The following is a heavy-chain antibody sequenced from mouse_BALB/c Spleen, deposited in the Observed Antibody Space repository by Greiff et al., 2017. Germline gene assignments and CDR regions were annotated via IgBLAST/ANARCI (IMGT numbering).Heavy chain of an antibody. CDR1: GYAFSSSW. J-gene: IGHJ4*01. D-gene: IGHD1-1*02. V-gene: IGHV1-82*01. Sequence: VQLQQSGPELVKPGASVKISCKASGYAFSSSWMNWVKQRPGQGLEWIGRIYPGDGDTNYNGKFKGKATLTADKSSSTAYMQLSSLTSVDSAVYFCARGGPGLDYWGQGTSVTVSS. CDR3: ARGGPGLDY. CDR2: IYPGDGDT.